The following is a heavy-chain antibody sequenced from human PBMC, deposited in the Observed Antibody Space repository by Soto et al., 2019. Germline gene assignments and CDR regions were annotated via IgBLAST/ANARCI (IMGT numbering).Heavy chain of an antibody. V-gene: IGHV1-2*02. CDR2: SNPNSGGT. CDR1: GYTFTGYY. J-gene: IGHJ3*02. Sequence: ASVKVSCKASGYTFTGYYMHWLRQAPGQGLEWMGWSNPNSGGTNYAQKFHGRVTITRDTSISTAYMELSRQRSDDTAVYYCARDPIDFWSGPRSHGAFDIWGQGTMVTVSS. D-gene: IGHD3-3*01. CDR3: ARDPIDFWSGPRSHGAFDI.